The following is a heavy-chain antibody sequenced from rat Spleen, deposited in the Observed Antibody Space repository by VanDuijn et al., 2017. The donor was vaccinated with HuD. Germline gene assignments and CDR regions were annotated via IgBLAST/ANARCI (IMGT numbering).Heavy chain of an antibody. Sequence: QVQLKESGPGLVQPSQTLSLTCTVSGFSLITYDLSWVRQSPGKGLEWMGVIWGNGNTYYNSALKSRLSITRDTSKSQVFLQVNSLQTEDTAIYFCTSSRGGSMYVMDAWGQGTSVSVSS. D-gene: IGHD1-11*01. J-gene: IGHJ4*01. CDR1: GFSLITYD. V-gene: IGHV2-13*01. CDR2: IWGNGNT. CDR3: TSSRGGSMYVMDA.